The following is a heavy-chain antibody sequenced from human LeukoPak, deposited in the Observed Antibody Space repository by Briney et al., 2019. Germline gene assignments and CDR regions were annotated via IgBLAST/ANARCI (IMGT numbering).Heavy chain of an antibody. V-gene: IGHV3-23*01. Sequence: HSGGSLRLSCAASGFTFISYAMSWVRQAPGKGLEWVSAISGSGGSTYYADSVKGRFTISRDNSKNTLYLQMNSLRAEDTAVYYCAKLAYYDILTGAWAYFDYWGQGTLVTVSS. D-gene: IGHD3-9*01. J-gene: IGHJ4*02. CDR1: GFTFISYA. CDR2: ISGSGGST. CDR3: AKLAYYDILTGAWAYFDY.